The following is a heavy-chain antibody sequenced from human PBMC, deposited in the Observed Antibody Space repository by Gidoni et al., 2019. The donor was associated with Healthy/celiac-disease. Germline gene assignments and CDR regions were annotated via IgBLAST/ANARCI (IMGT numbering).Heavy chain of an antibody. J-gene: IGHJ2*01. CDR2: IIPIFGTA. V-gene: IGHV1-69*01. CDR3: ARTRGQDIVLMASFDL. CDR1: GGTFSSYA. D-gene: IGHD2-8*01. Sequence: QVQLVQSGAEVKKPGSSVKVSCKASGGTFSSYAISGVRQAPGQGLEWMGGIIPIFGTANYAQKFQGRVTITADESTSTAYMELSSLRSEDTAVYYCARTRGQDIVLMASFDLWGRGTLVTVSS.